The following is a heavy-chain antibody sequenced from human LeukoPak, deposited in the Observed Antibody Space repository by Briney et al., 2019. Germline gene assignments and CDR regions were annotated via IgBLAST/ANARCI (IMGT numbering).Heavy chain of an antibody. V-gene: IGHV4-31*03. D-gene: IGHD1-26*01. CDR3: ARHSRIYYDFDY. CDR2: IYYSGST. J-gene: IGHJ4*02. Sequence: PSQTLSLTCTVSGGSISSGGYYWSWIRQHPGKGLEWIGYIYYSGSTYYNPSLKSRVTMSVDTSKNQFSLRLSSVTAAGTAVYYCARHSRIYYDFDYWGQGTLVTVSS. CDR1: GGSISSGGYY.